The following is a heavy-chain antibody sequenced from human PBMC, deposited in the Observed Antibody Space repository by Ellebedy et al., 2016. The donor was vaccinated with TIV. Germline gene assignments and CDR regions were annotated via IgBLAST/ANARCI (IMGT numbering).Heavy chain of an antibody. CDR1: GGIFRSNA. Sequence: SVKVSCKASGGIFRSNAISWVRQAPGQGLEWMGGIIAIFGTAKYAQKFQGRVTITVDESTSTVYMELSSLRSEDTAVYYCARQDYDILTGYYTHLDSWGQGTLVTVSS. J-gene: IGHJ4*02. V-gene: IGHV1-69*13. CDR2: IIAIFGTA. CDR3: ARQDYDILTGYYTHLDS. D-gene: IGHD3-9*01.